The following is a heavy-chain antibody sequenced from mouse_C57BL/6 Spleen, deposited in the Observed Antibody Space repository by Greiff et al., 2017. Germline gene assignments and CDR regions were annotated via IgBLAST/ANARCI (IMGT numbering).Heavy chain of an antibody. Sequence: QVQLKESGAELVKPGASVKMSCKASGYTFTSYWITWVKQRPGQGLEGIGDIYPGSGSTNNNEKFKSKATLTVDTSSSTAYMQLSSRTSEDSAVYYCARWDSQAYWGQGTLVTVSA. CDR3: ARWDSQAY. V-gene: IGHV1-55*01. J-gene: IGHJ3*01. CDR1: GYTFTSYW. CDR2: IYPGSGST. D-gene: IGHD4-1*01.